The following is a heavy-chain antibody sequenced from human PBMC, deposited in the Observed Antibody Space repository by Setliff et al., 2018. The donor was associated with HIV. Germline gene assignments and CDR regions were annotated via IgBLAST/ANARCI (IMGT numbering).Heavy chain of an antibody. D-gene: IGHD1-7*01. CDR3: LLDVPLILRTSPPL. CDR1: GGSFSDYY. J-gene: IGHJ4*02. Sequence: KSSETLSLTCVVYGGSFSDYYWSWIRQPPGKGLEWIGEINHSGNTTYNPSLKSRVTMSVDTTKNQFSLKLNTVTAADTATYYCLLDVPLILRTSPPLWGQGTPVTVS. CDR2: INHSGNT. V-gene: IGHV4-34*01.